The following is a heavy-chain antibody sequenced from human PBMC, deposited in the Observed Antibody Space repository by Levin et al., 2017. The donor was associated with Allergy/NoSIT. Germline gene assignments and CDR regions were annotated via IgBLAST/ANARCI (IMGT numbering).Heavy chain of an antibody. Sequence: LSLTCAASGFTFSSYAMHWVRQAPGKGLEWVAVISYDGSNKYYADSVKGRFTISRDNSKNTLYLQMNSLRAEDTAVYYCARETVISSWFDYWGQGTLVTVSS. V-gene: IGHV3-30*04. J-gene: IGHJ5*01. CDR3: ARETVISSWFDY. CDR2: ISYDGSNK. CDR1: GFTFSSYA. D-gene: IGHD3-16*02.